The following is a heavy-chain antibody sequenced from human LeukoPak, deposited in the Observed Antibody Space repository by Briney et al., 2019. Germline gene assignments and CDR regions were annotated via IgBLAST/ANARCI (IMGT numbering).Heavy chain of an antibody. Sequence: PSEPLSLTCAVYGGSFSGYYWSWIRQPPGKGLEWIGEINHSGSTNYNPSLKSRVTISVDTSKNQFSLKLSSVTAADTAVYYCAREIEMATPNPPPFDYWGQGTLVTVSS. CDR3: AREIEMATPNPPPFDY. J-gene: IGHJ4*02. CDR2: INHSGST. CDR1: GGSFSGYY. D-gene: IGHD5-24*01. V-gene: IGHV4-34*01.